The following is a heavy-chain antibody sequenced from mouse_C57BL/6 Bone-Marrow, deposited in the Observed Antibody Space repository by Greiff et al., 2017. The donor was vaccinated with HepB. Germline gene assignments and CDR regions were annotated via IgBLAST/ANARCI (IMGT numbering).Heavy chain of an antibody. CDR2: ISDGGSYT. CDR3: ARGDYYGSSHWYFDV. V-gene: IGHV5-4*03. J-gene: IGHJ1*03. D-gene: IGHD1-1*01. Sequence: DVMLVESGGGLVKPGGSLKLSCAASGFTFSSYAMSWVRQTPEKRLEWVATISDGGSYTYYPDNVQGRFTISRDNAKNNLYLQMSHLESEDTAMYYCARGDYYGSSHWYFDVWGTGATVTVAS. CDR1: GFTFSSYA.